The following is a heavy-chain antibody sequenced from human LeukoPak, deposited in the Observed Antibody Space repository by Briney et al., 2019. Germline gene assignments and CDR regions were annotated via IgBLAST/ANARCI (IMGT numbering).Heavy chain of an antibody. CDR1: GGYFSGYY. V-gene: IGHV4-34*01. J-gene: IGHJ4*02. CDR3: ATLKSSNS. CDR2: INHSGST. Sequence: PSETLSLTCAVYGGYFSGYYWSWVRQPPGKGLEWIGEINHSGSTNYNPSLKSRVTISVVTSKNQFSLKLSSVTAADTAVYYCATLKSSNSWGQGTLVTASS.